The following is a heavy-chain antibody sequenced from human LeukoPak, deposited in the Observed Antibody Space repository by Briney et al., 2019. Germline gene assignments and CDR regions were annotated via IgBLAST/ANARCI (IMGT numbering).Heavy chain of an antibody. V-gene: IGHV4-59*01. D-gene: IGHD4-23*01. CDR3: EKHDNGSNSEG. Sequence: SETLPLTCTVSGCTLSSYYWNWIRQPPGKGLEGIGYIYYSGSTNYNPSLNSRVTISVDTSKNQFSLKLSAVTAADTAVYYCEKHDNGSNSEGWGQGTLVTVSS. CDR1: GCTLSSYY. J-gene: IGHJ4*02. CDR2: IYYSGST.